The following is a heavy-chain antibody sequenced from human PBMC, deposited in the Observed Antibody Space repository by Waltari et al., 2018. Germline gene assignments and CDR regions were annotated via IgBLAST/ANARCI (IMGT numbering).Heavy chain of an antibody. J-gene: IGHJ4*02. V-gene: IGHV3-49*04. D-gene: IGHD3-3*01. CDR3: ARVEGSFWSGYRFDS. Sequence: EVRPVESGGGWGEQGRSLSLSCSTSGFAFGDYGISWVRQAPGKGLEWVGFIRSKTYYGTAEYAASMKGRFIISRDDSKSVAYLQMNNLKPEDTAVYYCARVEGSFWSGYRFDSWGQGTPVTVSS. CDR1: GFAFGDYG. CDR2: IRSKTYYGTA.